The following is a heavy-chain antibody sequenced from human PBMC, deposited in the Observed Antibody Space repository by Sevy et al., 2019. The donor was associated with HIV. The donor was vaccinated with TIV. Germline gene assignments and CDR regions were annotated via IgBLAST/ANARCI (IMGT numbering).Heavy chain of an antibody. D-gene: IGHD2-15*01. Sequence: ASVKVSCKASGYTFTSYYMHWVRQAPGQGLEWMGIINPSGGSTSYAQKFQGRVTMTRDTSTSTGYMELSSLRSEDTAVYYCAREGPKDIVVGVAATKGGRAFDIWGQGKMVTGSS. CDR2: INPSGGST. V-gene: IGHV1-46*01. CDR1: GYTFTSYY. J-gene: IGHJ3*02. CDR3: AREGPKDIVVGVAATKGGRAFDI.